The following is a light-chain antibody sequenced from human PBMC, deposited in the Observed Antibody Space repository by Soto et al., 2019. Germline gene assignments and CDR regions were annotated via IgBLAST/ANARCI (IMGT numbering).Light chain of an antibody. J-gene: IGKJ1*01. CDR1: QSVSSN. Sequence: VITQSPATLSVSPGGRATVSCSASQSVSSNLAWYQQKPGQAPRLLIYGASTRATGIPARFSGSGSGTEFTLTISSLQSEDFAVYYCQQYNNWPRAFGQGTKVDIK. CDR2: GAS. V-gene: IGKV3-15*01. CDR3: QQYNNWPRA.